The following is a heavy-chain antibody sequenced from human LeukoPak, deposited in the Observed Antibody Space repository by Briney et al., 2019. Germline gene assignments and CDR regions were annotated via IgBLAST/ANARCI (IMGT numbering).Heavy chain of an antibody. CDR1: GYSFTSYW. V-gene: IGHV5-51*01. CDR2: IYPGDSDT. J-gene: IGHJ3*02. Sequence: GESLKISCKGSGYSFTSYWIGWVRQMPGKGLEWMGIIYPGDSDTRYSPSFQGQVTISADKSISTAYLQWSSLKASDTAMYYCARLPRPYCSSTSCYWDAFDIWGQGTMVTVSS. D-gene: IGHD2-2*01. CDR3: ARLPRPYCSSTSCYWDAFDI.